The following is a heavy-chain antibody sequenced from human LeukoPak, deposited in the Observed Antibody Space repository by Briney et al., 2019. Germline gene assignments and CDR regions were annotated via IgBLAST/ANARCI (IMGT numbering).Heavy chain of an antibody. D-gene: IGHD3-3*01. J-gene: IGHJ4*02. CDR3: ARFITIFGVVIRYFDY. Sequence: GGSLRLSCAASGFTFSSYSMNWVRQAPGKGLEWVSSISSSSSYIYYADSVKGRFTISRDNAKNSLYLQMNSLRAEDTAVYYCARFITIFGVVIRYFDYWGQGTLVTVSS. CDR1: GFTFSSYS. CDR2: ISSSSSYI. V-gene: IGHV3-21*01.